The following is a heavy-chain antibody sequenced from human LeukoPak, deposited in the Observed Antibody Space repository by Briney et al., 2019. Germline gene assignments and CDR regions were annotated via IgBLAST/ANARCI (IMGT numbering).Heavy chain of an antibody. CDR3: ASLNYGQVWGSPHYYFDY. Sequence: GGSLRLSCAASGFTFSSHWMAWVRQAPGKGLEWVANIKQDGSDKYYLDSMKGRLTISRDNAKNSLYLQVNSLRVEDTAVYYCASLNYGQVWGSPHYYFDYWGQGILVTVSS. V-gene: IGHV3-7*01. CDR1: GFTFSSHW. J-gene: IGHJ4*02. CDR2: IKQDGSDK. D-gene: IGHD3-16*01.